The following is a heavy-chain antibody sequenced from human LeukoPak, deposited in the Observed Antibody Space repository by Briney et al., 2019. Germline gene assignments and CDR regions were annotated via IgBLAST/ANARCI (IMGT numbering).Heavy chain of an antibody. D-gene: IGHD5-24*01. Sequence: GGSLRLSCVASGFTFSSYWMHWVRRDPRKGLVWVSRINGDGGNINYADSVKGRFTISRDNAKNSLYLQMNSLRAEDTAVYYCARGGPRWLQLRAFDIWGQGTMVTVSS. V-gene: IGHV3-74*01. J-gene: IGHJ3*02. CDR1: GFTFSSYW. CDR2: INGDGGNI. CDR3: ARGGPRWLQLRAFDI.